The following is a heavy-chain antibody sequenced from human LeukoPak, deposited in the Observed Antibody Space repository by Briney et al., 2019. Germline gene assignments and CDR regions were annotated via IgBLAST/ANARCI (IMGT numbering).Heavy chain of an antibody. CDR3: ARTTEGYCSSASCFGFSYSYYMDV. V-gene: IGHV4-34*01. D-gene: IGHD2-2*01. Sequence: SETLSLTCAVYGGSFSGYYWSWIRQPPGKGLEWIGEINHSGGTNYNPSLKSRVTISVDTSKNQFSLKLSSVIAADTAVYYCARTTEGYCSSASCFGFSYSYYMDVWGKGTTVTTSS. CDR2: INHSGGT. CDR1: GGSFSGYY. J-gene: IGHJ6*03.